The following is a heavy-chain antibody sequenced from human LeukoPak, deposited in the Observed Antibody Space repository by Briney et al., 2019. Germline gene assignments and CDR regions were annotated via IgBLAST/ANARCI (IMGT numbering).Heavy chain of an antibody. Sequence: GGFLRLSCAASGFTFSSHGMNWVRQAPGKGLEWVSGISPNGVITYYADSVKGRFTISRDNSKNTPYLQMNSLRAEDTAVYYCAKGGYSYGPRYFDYWGQGTLVTVSS. CDR3: AKGGYSYGPRYFDY. V-gene: IGHV3-23*01. D-gene: IGHD5-18*01. J-gene: IGHJ4*02. CDR2: ISPNGVIT. CDR1: GFTFSSHG.